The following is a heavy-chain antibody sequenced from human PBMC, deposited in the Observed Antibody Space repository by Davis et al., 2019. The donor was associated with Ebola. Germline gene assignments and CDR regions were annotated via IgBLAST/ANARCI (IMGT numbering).Heavy chain of an antibody. CDR1: GASISGYY. CDR3: ARSEKFLEWLFSDPTYGMDV. V-gene: IGHV4-59*12. J-gene: IGHJ6*04. D-gene: IGHD3-3*01. CDR2: IYYSGST. Sequence: SETLSLTCTVSGASISGYYWSWIRQPPGKGLEWIGYIYYSGSTYYNPSLKSRVTISVDTSKNQFSLKLSSVTAADTAVYYCARSEKFLEWLFSDPTYGMDVWGKGTTVTVSS.